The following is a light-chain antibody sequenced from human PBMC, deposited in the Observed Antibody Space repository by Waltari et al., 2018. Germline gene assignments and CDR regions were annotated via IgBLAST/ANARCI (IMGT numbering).Light chain of an antibody. Sequence: QSALTQPAPVSGSPGQSITIPCPGISSDVATYNLVSWYPHRPGKAPKLMLYVGTKRPSGVSIRFSGSKSDNTASLTISGLQAEDEAVYYCCPYAGSSTHVIFGGGTKLTVL. J-gene: IGLJ2*01. CDR3: CPYAGSSTHVI. CDR1: SSDVATYNL. V-gene: IGLV2-23*01. CDR2: VGT.